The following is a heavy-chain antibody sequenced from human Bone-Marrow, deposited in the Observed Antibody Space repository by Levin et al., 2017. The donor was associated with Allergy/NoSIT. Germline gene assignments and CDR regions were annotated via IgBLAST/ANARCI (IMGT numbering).Heavy chain of an antibody. Sequence: KPSETLSLTCIVSGGSISSYNYYWNWIRQPAGKGLEWIGRVDTTGSTDINPPLKSRVTMSVDTSKNQFSLTLRSMTAAHTGMYYCATSSVDWSTARCGRDKDGFEIWGQGTMVTVSS. CDR1: GGSISSYNYY. J-gene: IGHJ3*02. D-gene: IGHD3-3*01. V-gene: IGHV4-61*02. CDR3: ATSSVDWSTARCGRDKDGFEI. CDR2: VDTTGST.